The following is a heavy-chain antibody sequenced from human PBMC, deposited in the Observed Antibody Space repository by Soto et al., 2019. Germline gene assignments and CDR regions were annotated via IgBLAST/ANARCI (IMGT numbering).Heavy chain of an antibody. CDR1: GGSISSYY. D-gene: IGHD1-26*01. CDR3: ASRWGGVFDI. J-gene: IGHJ3*02. CDR2: IYYSGST. Sequence: QVQLQESGPGRVKPSETLSLTCTVSGGSISSYYWNWIRQPPGKGLEWIGYIYYSGSTNYNPSLKSRVTISVDTSRNQFSLKLSSVTAADTAVYYCASRWGGVFDIWGQGTMVTVSS. V-gene: IGHV4-59*08.